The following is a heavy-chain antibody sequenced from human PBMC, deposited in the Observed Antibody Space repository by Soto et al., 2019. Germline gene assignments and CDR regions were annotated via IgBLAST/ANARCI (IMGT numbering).Heavy chain of an antibody. J-gene: IGHJ4*02. CDR3: ARGEAFDNYQAR. D-gene: IGHD1-20*01. V-gene: IGHV4-34*01. Sequence: QVQLQEWGAGLLKPSETLSLTCAVYGGSLSGYYWSWIRQFPGKGLEWIGEIYHSGSTRYNPSLKSRVTISADTSKNQFSLQLRSVTAADTAVYFCARGEAFDNYQARWGQGARVTVSS. CDR1: GGSLSGYY. CDR2: IYHSGST.